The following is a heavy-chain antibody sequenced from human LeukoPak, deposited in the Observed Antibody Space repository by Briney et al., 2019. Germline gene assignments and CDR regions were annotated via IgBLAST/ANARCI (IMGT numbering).Heavy chain of an antibody. CDR3: AVLAAAGYY. CDR1: GFTFSSYS. V-gene: IGHV3-21*01. J-gene: IGHJ4*01. Sequence: GGSLRLSCAASGFTFSSYSMNSVRQAPGKGLDWVSSISSISNYIYYADSVKGRFTISRDNAKNSLFLQMNSMRAEDTAVYYCAVLAAAGYYWGHGTLVTVSS. D-gene: IGHD6-13*01. CDR2: ISSISNYI.